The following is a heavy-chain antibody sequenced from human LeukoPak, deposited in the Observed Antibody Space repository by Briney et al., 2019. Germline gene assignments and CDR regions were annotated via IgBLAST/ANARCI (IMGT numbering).Heavy chain of an antibody. D-gene: IGHD6-19*01. J-gene: IGHJ5*01. Sequence: GGSLRLSCTASVFAFSVYAMSWVPQPPGKGLEWVSAINANSGTTSYAASVRGRFTISRDNSKNTLYLQLNTLRADDTATSFCARAIIGGLAVTADWFHAWGQGTMVVVSS. CDR2: INANSGTT. CDR3: ARAIIGGLAVTADWFHA. CDR1: VFAFSVYA. V-gene: IGHV3-23*01.